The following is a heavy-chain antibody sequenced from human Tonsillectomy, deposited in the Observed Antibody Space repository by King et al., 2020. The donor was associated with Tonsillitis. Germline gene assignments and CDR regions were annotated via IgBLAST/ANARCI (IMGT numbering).Heavy chain of an antibody. J-gene: IGHJ5*02. CDR2: FYDSDNT. CDR3: GRYESGVFDP. V-gene: IGHV4-31*03. D-gene: IGHD3-3*01. Sequence: VQLQESGPGLVKPSQTLSLTCTVSGGSISGGDSYWSWIRQHPGKGLEWIGYFYDSDNTSYNPSLKSRLTISVDTSKNQFSLKLTSMTAADTAVYYCGRYESGVFDPWGQGTLVTVSS. CDR1: GGSISGGDSY.